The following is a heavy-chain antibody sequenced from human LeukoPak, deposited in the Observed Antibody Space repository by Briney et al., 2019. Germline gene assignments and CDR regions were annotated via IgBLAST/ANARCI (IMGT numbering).Heavy chain of an antibody. J-gene: IGHJ3*02. CDR3: AGGKVTYYYDSSGYYPDAFDI. CDR1: GGSISSGGYS. D-gene: IGHD3-22*01. Sequence: SETLSLTCAVSGGSISSGGYSWSWIRQPPGKGLEWIGYIYHSGSTYYNPSLKSRVTISVDRSKNQFSLKLSSVTAADTAVYYCAGGKVTYYYDSSGYYPDAFDIWGQGTMVTVSS. CDR2: IYHSGST. V-gene: IGHV4-30-2*01.